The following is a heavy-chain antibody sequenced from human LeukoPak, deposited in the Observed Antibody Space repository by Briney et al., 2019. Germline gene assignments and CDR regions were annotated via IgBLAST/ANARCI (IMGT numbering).Heavy chain of an antibody. Sequence: PSETLSLTCTVSGGSISSYYWSWTRQPPGKGLEWIGYIYCSGSTYYNPSLKSRVTISVDTSKNQFSLKLSSVTAADTAVYYCARGPASDYYGSGSYYEYYFDYWGQGTLVTVSS. CDR1: GGSISSYY. CDR2: IYCSGST. D-gene: IGHD3-10*01. J-gene: IGHJ4*02. CDR3: ARGPASDYYGSGSYYEYYFDY. V-gene: IGHV4-4*09.